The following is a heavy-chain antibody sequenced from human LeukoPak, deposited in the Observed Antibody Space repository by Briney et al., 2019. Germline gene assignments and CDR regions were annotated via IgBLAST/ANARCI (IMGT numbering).Heavy chain of an antibody. CDR1: GDSGSSGAYY. D-gene: IGHD6-19*01. CDR2: IYYTGST. Sequence: SETLSLTCTVSGDSGSSGAYYWHWIRQPPGKGLVCIGYIYYTGSTDYNPSLKSRVTISVDTSKNQFSLKLSSVTAPDTAVYYCARVRHSGGYYGYVDYWGQGTLVTVSS. J-gene: IGHJ4*02. V-gene: IGHV4-61*08. CDR3: ARVRHSGGYYGYVDY.